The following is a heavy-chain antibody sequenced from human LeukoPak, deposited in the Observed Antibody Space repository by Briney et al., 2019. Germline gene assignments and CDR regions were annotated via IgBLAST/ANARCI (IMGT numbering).Heavy chain of an antibody. Sequence: GGSLRLSCAASGFTFSSYAMSWVRQAPGKGLEWVSAISGSGGSTYYADSVKGRFTISRDNSKNTLYLQMNSLRAEDTAVYYCAKGHCSSTSCYGNYYYYYMDVWGKGTTVTVSS. V-gene: IGHV3-23*01. CDR1: GFTFSSYA. J-gene: IGHJ6*03. CDR3: AKGHCSSTSCYGNYYYYYMDV. D-gene: IGHD2-2*01. CDR2: ISGSGGST.